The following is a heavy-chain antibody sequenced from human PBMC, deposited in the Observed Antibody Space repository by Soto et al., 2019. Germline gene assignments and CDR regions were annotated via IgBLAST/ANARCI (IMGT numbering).Heavy chain of an antibody. CDR2: INHSGST. CDR1: GGSFSGYY. Sequence: QVQLQQWGAGLLKPSETLSLTCAVYGGSFSGYYWSWIRQPPGKGLEWIGEINHSGSTNYNPSLKSRVTISVDTSKNQFSLKLSSVTAADTAVYYCARGGQGSCWYREYFQHWGQGTLVTVSS. V-gene: IGHV4-34*01. J-gene: IGHJ1*01. D-gene: IGHD6-13*01. CDR3: ARGGQGSCWYREYFQH.